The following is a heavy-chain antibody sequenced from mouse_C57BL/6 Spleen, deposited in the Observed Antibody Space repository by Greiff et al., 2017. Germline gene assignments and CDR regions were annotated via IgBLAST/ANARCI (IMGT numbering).Heavy chain of an antibody. CDR3: ERRELLEAMDY. D-gene: IGHD2-12*01. CDR2: IYPGDGDT. Sequence: QVQLQQSGAELVKPGASVKISCKASGYAFSSYWMNWVKQRPGKGLEWIGQIYPGDGDTNYNGKFTGQATLTADKSSSTAYMQLSSLTSEDSAVYFCERRELLEAMDYWGQGTSVTVSS. CDR1: GYAFSSYW. J-gene: IGHJ4*01. V-gene: IGHV1-80*01.